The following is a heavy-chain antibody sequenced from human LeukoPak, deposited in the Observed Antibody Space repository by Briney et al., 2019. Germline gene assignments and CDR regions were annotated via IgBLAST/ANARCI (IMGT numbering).Heavy chain of an antibody. V-gene: IGHV4-39*01. D-gene: IGHD1-26*01. CDR2: IYYSGST. CDR1: GGSISSSSYY. J-gene: IGHJ1*01. CDR3: ARLDSGDHGNIPH. Sequence: SETLSLTCTVSGGSISSSSYYWGWIRQPPGKGLEWIGSIYYSGSTYYNPSLKSRVTISVDTSKNQFSLKLSSVTAADTAIYYCARLDSGDHGNIPHWGQGTLVTVSS.